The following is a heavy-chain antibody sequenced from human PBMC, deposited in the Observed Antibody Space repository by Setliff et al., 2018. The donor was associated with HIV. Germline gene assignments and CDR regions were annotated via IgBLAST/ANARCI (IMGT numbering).Heavy chain of an antibody. D-gene: IGHD6-19*01. CDR1: GYSLSNGYY. CDR2: IYHSVST. Sequence: SETLSLTCALSGYSLSNGYYGGWIRQPSGKGLEWIGSIYHSVSTFYNPSIRSRVTISVDTSKNQFSLNLFSVTAADTAVYYCARPRRVRSRAWYWSDTWCQGTLVTVSS. CDR3: ARPRRVRSRAWYWSDT. V-gene: IGHV4-38-2*01. J-gene: IGHJ5*02.